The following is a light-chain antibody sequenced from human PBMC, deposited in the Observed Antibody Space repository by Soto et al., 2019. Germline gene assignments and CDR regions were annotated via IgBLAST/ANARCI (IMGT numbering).Light chain of an antibody. V-gene: IGLV2-14*01. CDR3: SSYTSNSTRD. CDR1: SRDVGGYKY. Sequence: SALTHPASVTESPGQSINVSCTGTSRDVGGYKYLSWYQQHPGKAPKLVIYEVSNRPSGVCIRVSVSKSGNTASLTISGLQAEDEADSYCSSYTSNSTRDFGTGTKVTVL. CDR2: EVS. J-gene: IGLJ1*01.